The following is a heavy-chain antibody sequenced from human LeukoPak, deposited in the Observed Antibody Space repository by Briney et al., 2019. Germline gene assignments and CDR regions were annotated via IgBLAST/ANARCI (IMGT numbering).Heavy chain of an antibody. CDR3: ARVLLSYDSSGYYPN. CDR1: GYTFTSYG. Sequence: ASVKVSCKASGYTFTSYGISWVRQAPGQGLEWMGWISTYNGNTNYAQKFQGGVTMTTDTSTSTAYMGLRSLRSDDTAVYYCARVLLSYDSSGYYPNWGQGTLVTVSS. V-gene: IGHV1-18*01. CDR2: ISTYNGNT. D-gene: IGHD3-22*01. J-gene: IGHJ4*02.